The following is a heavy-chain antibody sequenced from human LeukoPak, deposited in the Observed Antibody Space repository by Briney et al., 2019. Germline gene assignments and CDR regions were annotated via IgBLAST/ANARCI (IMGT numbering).Heavy chain of an antibody. CDR1: GFTFSSYW. CDR2: IKQDGSEK. CDR3: ASAPQWLPGVWGNYYYYYMDV. J-gene: IGHJ6*03. D-gene: IGHD3-16*01. Sequence: GGSLRLSCAASGFTFSSYWMSWVRQAPGKGLEWVANIKQDGSEKYYVDSVKGRFTISRDNAKNTLYLQMNSLRAEDTAVYYCASAPQWLPGVWGNYYYYYMDVWGKGTTVTISS. V-gene: IGHV3-7*03.